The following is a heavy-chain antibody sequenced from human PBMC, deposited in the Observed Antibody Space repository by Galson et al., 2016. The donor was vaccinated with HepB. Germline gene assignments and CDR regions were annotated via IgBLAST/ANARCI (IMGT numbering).Heavy chain of an antibody. V-gene: IGHV2-70*04. CDR2: IDWDDDK. CDR1: GFSLTTSGMR. Sequence: PALVKPTQTLTLTCTFSGFSLTTSGMRVNWIRQPPGKALEWLARIDWDDDKFYSTSLKTRLTISKDTSKNQVVLTMTNMDPVDTATYYCARSTYYGDYVYFDYWGQGTLVTASS. J-gene: IGHJ4*02. D-gene: IGHD4-17*01. CDR3: ARSTYYGDYVYFDY.